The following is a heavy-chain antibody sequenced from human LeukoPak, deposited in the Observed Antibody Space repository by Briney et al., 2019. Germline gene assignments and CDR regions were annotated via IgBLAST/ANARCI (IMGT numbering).Heavy chain of an antibody. D-gene: IGHD3-3*01. CDR1: GFTFSSYA. Sequence: GGSLRLSCAASGFTFSSYAMSWVRQAPGKGLEWVSAISGSGGSTYYADSVKGRFTISRDNAKNSLYLQMNSLRAEDTAVYYCARGPFYDFWSGYTGIVDYWGQGTLVTVSS. V-gene: IGHV3-23*01. CDR2: ISGSGGST. CDR3: ARGPFYDFWSGYTGIVDY. J-gene: IGHJ4*02.